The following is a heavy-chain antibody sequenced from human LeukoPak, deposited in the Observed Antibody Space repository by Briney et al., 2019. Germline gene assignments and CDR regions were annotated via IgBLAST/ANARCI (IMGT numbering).Heavy chain of an antibody. CDR3: AKVSGYYDSSGCSDY. J-gene: IGHJ4*02. CDR1: GYSISSGYY. CDR2: IYYSGST. Sequence: PSETLSLTCTVSGYSISSGYYWGWIRQPPGKGLEWIGSIYYSGSTHYNPSLESRVTISVDTSKNHFSLKLSSVTAADTAVYYCAKVSGYYDSSGCSDYWGQGTLVTVSS. D-gene: IGHD3-22*01. V-gene: IGHV4-38-2*02.